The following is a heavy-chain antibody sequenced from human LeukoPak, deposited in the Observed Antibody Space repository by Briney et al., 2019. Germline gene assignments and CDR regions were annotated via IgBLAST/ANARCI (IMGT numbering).Heavy chain of an antibody. CDR3: ARDTSFNYGAHAMDV. D-gene: IGHD4/OR15-4a*01. J-gene: IGHJ6*02. V-gene: IGHV3-23*01. CDR1: GFTFDNYA. CDR2: ISGSGVNT. Sequence: GGSLRLSCAASGFTFDNYAMNWVRQAPGKGLEWVLGISGSGVNTYYADSVKGRFTISRDNSKNTLYLQLNSLRGEDTAVYYCARDTSFNYGAHAMDVWGQGTTVTVSS.